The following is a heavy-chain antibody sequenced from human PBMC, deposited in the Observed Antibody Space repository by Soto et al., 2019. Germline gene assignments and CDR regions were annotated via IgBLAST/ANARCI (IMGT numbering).Heavy chain of an antibody. CDR3: ARDGGVVVAVDAFDV. Sequence: PGGSLRLSCAASGFTFSSYAMSWVRQAPGKGLEWVSGITWNGAITGYADSVKGRFTISRDNAKNSLYLQMNSLRVEDTALYYCARDGGVVVAVDAFDVWGQGTMVTVSS. CDR2: ITWNGAIT. D-gene: IGHD6-19*01. V-gene: IGHV3-20*04. J-gene: IGHJ3*01. CDR1: GFTFSSYA.